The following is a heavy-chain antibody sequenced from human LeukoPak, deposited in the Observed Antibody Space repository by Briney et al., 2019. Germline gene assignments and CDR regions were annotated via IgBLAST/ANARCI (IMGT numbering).Heavy chain of an antibody. CDR3: TTVSPITMVRPSYWFDP. V-gene: IGHV3-15*01. CDR1: GFTFSNAW. Sequence: GGSLRLSCAASGFTFSNAWMSWVRQAPGKGLKWVGRIKSKTDGGTTDYAAPVKGRFTISRDDSKNTLYLQMNSLKTEDTAVYYCTTVSPITMVRPSYWFDPWGQGTLVTVSS. CDR2: IKSKTDGGTT. J-gene: IGHJ5*02. D-gene: IGHD3-10*01.